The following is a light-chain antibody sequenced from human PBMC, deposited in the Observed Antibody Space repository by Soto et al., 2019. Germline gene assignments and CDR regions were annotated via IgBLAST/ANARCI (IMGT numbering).Light chain of an antibody. J-gene: IGKJ1*01. CDR1: QGISSY. V-gene: IGKV1-5*01. CDR3: QQYNSYSWT. Sequence: DIKMTQSPSTLSGSVGDRVTITCRASQGISSYLAWYQQKPGKAPKLLIYDASSLESGVPSRFSGSGSGTEFTLTISSLQPDDFATYYCQQYNSYSWTFGQGTKVDIK. CDR2: DAS.